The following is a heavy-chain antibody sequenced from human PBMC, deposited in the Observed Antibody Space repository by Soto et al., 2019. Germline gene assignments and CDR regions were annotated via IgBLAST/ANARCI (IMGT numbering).Heavy chain of an antibody. CDR1: GFTFSSYG. D-gene: IGHD3-10*01. CDR3: ARDRYYYGSGSIDYYYGMDV. Sequence: QVQLVESGGGVVQPGRSLRLSCAASGFTFSSYGMHWVRQAPGKGLEWVAVIWYDGSNKYYADSVKGRFTISRDNSKNTLYLQMNSLRAEDTAVYYCARDRYYYGSGSIDYYYGMDVWGQGTTVTVSS. CDR2: IWYDGSNK. J-gene: IGHJ6*02. V-gene: IGHV3-33*01.